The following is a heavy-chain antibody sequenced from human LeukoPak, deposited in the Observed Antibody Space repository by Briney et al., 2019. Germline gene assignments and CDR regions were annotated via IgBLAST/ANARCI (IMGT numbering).Heavy chain of an antibody. J-gene: IGHJ5*02. CDR2: INGRGDNT. Sequence: PGGSPRLSCAASGVIISSYAMRWVRQAPGKGLEWGSAINGRGDNTYYADFVKGRFTISRDNSKSTVYLQMNSLRSEDTAVYYCAKDRVSPGFNWFDPWGQGTLVTVSS. D-gene: IGHD2/OR15-2a*01. V-gene: IGHV3-23*01. CDR1: GVIISSYA. CDR3: AKDRVSPGFNWFDP.